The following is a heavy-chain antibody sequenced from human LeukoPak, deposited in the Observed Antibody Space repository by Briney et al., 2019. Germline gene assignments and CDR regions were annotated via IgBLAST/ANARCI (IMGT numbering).Heavy chain of an antibody. Sequence: GASVKVSCKASGYTFTGYYMHWVRQAPGQGLEWMGWINPNSGGTNYAQKFQGRVTMTRDTSISTVYMELSRLRSDDTAVYFCARPDCDSTSCCFDYWGQGTLVTVSS. CDR2: INPNSGGT. V-gene: IGHV1-2*02. CDR1: GYTFTGYY. CDR3: ARPDCDSTSCCFDY. J-gene: IGHJ4*02. D-gene: IGHD2-2*01.